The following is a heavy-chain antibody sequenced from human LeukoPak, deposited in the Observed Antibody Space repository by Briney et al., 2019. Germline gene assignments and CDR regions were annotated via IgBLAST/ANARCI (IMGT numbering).Heavy chain of an antibody. CDR1: GGTFSSYA. CDR3: ARAWELRTPYIFDY. D-gene: IGHD1-26*01. CDR2: IIPILGIA. J-gene: IGHJ4*02. V-gene: IGHV1-69*04. Sequence: SVKVSCKASGGTFSSYAISWVRQAPGQGLEWMGRIIPILGIANYAQKFQGRVTITADKSTSTAYMELSSLRSEDTAVYYCARAWELRTPYIFDYWGQGTLVTVSS.